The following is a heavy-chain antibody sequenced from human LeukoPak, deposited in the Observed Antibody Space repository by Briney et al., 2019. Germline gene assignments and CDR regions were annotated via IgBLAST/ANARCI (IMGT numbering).Heavy chain of an antibody. CDR2: INSDGSWT. V-gene: IGHV3-74*01. CDR3: VSFYEAY. D-gene: IGHD2/OR15-2a*01. J-gene: IGHJ4*02. CDR1: GNYW. Sequence: GGSLGLSCAASGNYWMHWVRQAPGKGLVWVSHINSDGSWTSYADSVKGRFTISKDNAKNTVYLQMNNLRAEDTAVYYCVSFYEAYWGRGTLVTVSS.